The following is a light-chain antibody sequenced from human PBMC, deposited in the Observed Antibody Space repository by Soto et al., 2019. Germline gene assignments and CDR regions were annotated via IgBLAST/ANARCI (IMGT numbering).Light chain of an antibody. Sequence: QSVVIQVASVTGVPLPSSNISCTGTSSDVGGYNYVSWYQQHPGKAPKLMIYDVRNRPSGVSNRFSGSKSVNTASLTISGLQAEDEADYYCSSYTTISTYVFGTGTKVTV. CDR3: SSYTTISTYV. CDR1: SSDVGGYNY. J-gene: IGLJ1*01. CDR2: DVR. V-gene: IGLV2-14*01.